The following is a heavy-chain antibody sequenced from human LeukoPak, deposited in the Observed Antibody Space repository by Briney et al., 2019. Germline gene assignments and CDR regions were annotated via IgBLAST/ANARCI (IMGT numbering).Heavy chain of an antibody. CDR3: ARDLEV. J-gene: IGHJ4*02. CDR2: INPNSGGT. CDR1: GYTFTDYY. V-gene: IGHV1-2*06. Sequence: GASVKVSCKASGYTFTDYYMHWVRQAPGQGLEWMGRINPNSGGTSNAQNSQGRVTMTRDTSISTAYMELSRVRSEDTAIYYCARDLEVWGQGTLVAVSS.